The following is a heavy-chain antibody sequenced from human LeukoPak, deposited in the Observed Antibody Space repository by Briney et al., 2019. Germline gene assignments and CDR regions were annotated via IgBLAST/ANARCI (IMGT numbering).Heavy chain of an antibody. V-gene: IGHV1-69*04. CDR1: GGTFSSYA. CDR3: ARGPSGIAAAGTWDY. CDR2: IIPIFGIA. J-gene: IGHJ4*02. Sequence: SVKVSFKASGGTFSSYAISWVRQAPGQGLEWMGRIIPIFGIANYAQKFQGRVTITADKSTSTAYMELSSLRSEDTAVYYCARGPSGIAAAGTWDYWGQGTLVTVSS. D-gene: IGHD6-13*01.